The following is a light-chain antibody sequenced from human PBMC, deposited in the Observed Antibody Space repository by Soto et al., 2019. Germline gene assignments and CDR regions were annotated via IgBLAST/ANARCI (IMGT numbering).Light chain of an antibody. V-gene: IGLV2-14*01. CDR3: SSYTSSSTPFCV. CDR2: DVS. J-gene: IGLJ1*01. CDR1: SSDVGGYNY. Sequence: QSALTQPASVSGSPGQSITISCTGTSSDVGGYNYVSWYQQHPGKAPKLMIYDVSNRPSGVSNRFSGSKSGNTASLTISGLQAEDEADYYCSSYTSSSTPFCVFGTGTKVPVL.